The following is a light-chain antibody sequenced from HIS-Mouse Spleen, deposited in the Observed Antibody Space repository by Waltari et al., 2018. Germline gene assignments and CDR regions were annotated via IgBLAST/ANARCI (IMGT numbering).Light chain of an antibody. CDR2: APS. CDR1: QSISSY. Sequence: DIQMTQSTSSLSASVGDRVTITCRASQSISSYLNWYQQKPGKAPKLLIYAPSSLQSGVPSRFSGSGSGTDFTLTISSLQPEDFATYYCQQSYSTPGTFGQGTKVEIK. V-gene: IGKV1-39*01. J-gene: IGKJ1*01. CDR3: QQSYSTPGT.